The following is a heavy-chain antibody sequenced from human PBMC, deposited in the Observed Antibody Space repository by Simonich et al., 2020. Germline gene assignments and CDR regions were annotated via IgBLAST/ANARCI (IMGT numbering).Heavy chain of an antibody. Sequence: EVQLVESGGGLVKPGGSLRLSCAASGFTFSCYSMNWVRQAPGKGLEGGSSICSSSSYIYYADSVKGRFTISRDNAKNSLYLQMNSLRAEDTAVYYCARDVDTAMVFDYWGQGTLVTVSS. CDR1: GFTFSCYS. V-gene: IGHV3-21*01. CDR2: ICSSSSYI. J-gene: IGHJ4*02. CDR3: ARDVDTAMVFDY. D-gene: IGHD5-18*01.